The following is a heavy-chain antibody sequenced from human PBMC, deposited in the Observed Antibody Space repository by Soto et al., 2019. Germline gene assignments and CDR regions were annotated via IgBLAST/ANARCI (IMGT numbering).Heavy chain of an antibody. CDR2: ISVRDSFT. D-gene: IGHD2-8*01. J-gene: IGHJ4*02. Sequence: GGSLRLSCAASGFTFRNYALSWVRQTPGKGLEWVSTISVRDSFTYSADSVKGRFTISRDNSQNTLFLQMNSLRADDTAIYYCVKHNLRLGVNGNLAYWGQGTLVTLSS. CDR3: VKHNLRLGVNGNLAY. V-gene: IGHV3-23*01. CDR1: GFTFRNYA.